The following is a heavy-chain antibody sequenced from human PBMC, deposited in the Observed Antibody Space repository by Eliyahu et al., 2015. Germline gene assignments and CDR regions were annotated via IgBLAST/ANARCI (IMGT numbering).Heavy chain of an antibody. CDR2: ISXYNGNT. J-gene: IGHJ4*02. V-gene: IGHV1-18*01. D-gene: IGHD2-15*01. CDR3: AAQGRCSGGSCYGAY. CDR1: GYTFTXYG. Sequence: QVQLVQSGAEVKKPGASVXVSCXASGYTFTXYGISWVRQAPGQGLEWMGWISXYNGNTNXAQKLXGRXTMTTDTSTSTAYMELRSLRSDDTAVYYCAAQGRCSGGSCYGAYWGQGTLVTVSS.